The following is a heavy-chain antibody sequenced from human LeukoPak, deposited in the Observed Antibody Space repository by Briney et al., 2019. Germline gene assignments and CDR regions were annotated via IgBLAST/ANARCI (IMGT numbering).Heavy chain of an antibody. V-gene: IGHV4-39*07. D-gene: IGHD2-2*01. CDR3: ASGCRSSTSCYYYYYYGMDV. J-gene: IGHJ6*02. CDR2: IYHSGST. CDR1: GGSISSDSYY. Sequence: SETLSLTCIVSGGSISSDSYYWAWIRQPPGKGLEWIGEIYHSGSTNYNPSLKSRVTISVDKSKNQFSLKLSSVTAADTAVYYCASGCRSSTSCYYYYYYGMDVWGQGTTVTVSS.